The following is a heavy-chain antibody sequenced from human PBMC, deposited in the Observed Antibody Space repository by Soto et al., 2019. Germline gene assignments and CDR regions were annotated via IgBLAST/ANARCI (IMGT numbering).Heavy chain of an antibody. V-gene: IGHV4-61*01. CDR1: GGSVSSASYY. J-gene: IGHJ3*01. D-gene: IGHD3-3*01. CDR2: IYFSGNT. Sequence: QVQLQESGPGLVKPSETLSLTCSVSGGSVSSASYYWSWIRQPPGKGLEWIGYIYFSGNTNYNPSLKSPVTMSVDTSKILFSLKLSSVTAADTAVYYCARDRGFVEWFSALDLWGQGTMVTVSS. CDR3: ARDRGFVEWFSALDL.